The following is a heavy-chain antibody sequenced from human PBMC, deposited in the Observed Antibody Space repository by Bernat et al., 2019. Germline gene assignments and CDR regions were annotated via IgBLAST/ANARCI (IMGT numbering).Heavy chain of an antibody. Sequence: QLQLEESGPGLVKPWETLSLTCTFSVDSISSTCSNYYWAWIRQPPGKGLEGIGSVYYSGSTSYNPSLKSRVTISVDTSKNQFSLKLSSVTAADTAVYYCARQNPIVLVVIPTPPWFDPWGQGALVTVSS. CDR1: VDSISSTCSNYY. J-gene: IGHJ5*02. V-gene: IGHV4-39*01. CDR2: VYYSGST. D-gene: IGHD2-8*02. CDR3: ARQNPIVLVVIPTPPWFDP.